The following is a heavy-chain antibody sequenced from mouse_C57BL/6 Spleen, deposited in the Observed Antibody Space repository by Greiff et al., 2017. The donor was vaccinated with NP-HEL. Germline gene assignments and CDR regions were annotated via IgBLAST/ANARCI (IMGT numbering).Heavy chain of an antibody. CDR3: ARGDGSSYWYFDV. V-gene: IGHV1-81*01. J-gene: IGHJ1*03. CDR1: GYTFTSYG. Sequence: QVQLKESGAELVRPGASVKLSCKASGYTFTSYGISWVKQRTGQGLEWIGEIYPRSGNTYYNEKFKGKATLTVDKSSSTGYMELHSLTSEDSAIYFCARGDGSSYWYFDVWGTGTTVTVSS. CDR2: IYPRSGNT. D-gene: IGHD1-1*01.